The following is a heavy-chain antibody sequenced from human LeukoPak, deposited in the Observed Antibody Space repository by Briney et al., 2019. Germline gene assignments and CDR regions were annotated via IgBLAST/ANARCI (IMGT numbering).Heavy chain of an antibody. Sequence: SETLSLTCTVSGGSISRSSYYWGWIRQPPGKGLEWIGSIYYSGSTYYNPSLKSRVTISVDTSKNQFSLKLSSVTAADTAVYYCARQEIVVVPAGILDWFDPWGQGTLVTVSS. J-gene: IGHJ5*02. CDR1: GGSISRSSYY. V-gene: IGHV4-39*01. CDR3: ARQEIVVVPAGILDWFDP. D-gene: IGHD2-2*01. CDR2: IYYSGST.